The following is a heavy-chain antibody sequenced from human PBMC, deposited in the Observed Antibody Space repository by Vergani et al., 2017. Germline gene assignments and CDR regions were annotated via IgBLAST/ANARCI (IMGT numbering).Heavy chain of an antibody. J-gene: IGHJ6*03. V-gene: IGHV3-30*03. D-gene: IGHD5-24*01. CDR2: ISYDGTQK. CDR3: ARARRDGYNYVIYYYYYMDV. Sequence: QVHLVESGGGVVQPGRSLRLSCVVSGFTSSYYGMHWVRQAPGKGLEWVAVISYDGTQKYYADSVKGRFTIYRDNSKSTLYLQMNSLRSEDTAVYYCARARRDGYNYVIYYYYYMDVWGKGTTVTVSS. CDR1: GFTSSYYG.